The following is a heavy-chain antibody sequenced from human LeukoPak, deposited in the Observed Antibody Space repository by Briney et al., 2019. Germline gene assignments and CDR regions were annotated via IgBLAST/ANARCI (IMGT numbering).Heavy chain of an antibody. V-gene: IGHV3-48*03. Sequence: GGSLRLSCAASGFTFGSYEMNWVRQAPGKGLEWVSYISSSGSTIYYADSVKGRFTISRDNAKNSLYLQMNSLRAEDTAVYYCARGSWYRDLWDHYFDYWGQGTLVTVSS. CDR1: GFTFGSYE. D-gene: IGHD6-13*01. CDR2: ISSSGSTI. CDR3: ARGSWYRDLWDHYFDY. J-gene: IGHJ4*02.